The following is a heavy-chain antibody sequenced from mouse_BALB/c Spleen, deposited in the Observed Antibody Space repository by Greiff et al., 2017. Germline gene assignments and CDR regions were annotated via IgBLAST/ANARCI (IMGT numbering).Heavy chain of an antibody. J-gene: IGHJ2*01. Sequence: QVQLQQPGAELVKPGASVKLSCKASGYTFTSYWMHWVKQRPGQGLEWIGEIDPSDSYTNYNQKFKGKATLTVDKSSSTAYMQLSSLTSEDSAVYYCARCYDYDDDWGQGTTLTVSS. CDR3: ARCYDYDDD. CDR1: GYTFTSYW. V-gene: IGHV1-69*02. D-gene: IGHD2-4*01. CDR2: IDPSDSYT.